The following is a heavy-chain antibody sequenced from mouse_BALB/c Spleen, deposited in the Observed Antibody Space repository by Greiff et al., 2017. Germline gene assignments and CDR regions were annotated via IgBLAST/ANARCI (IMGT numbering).Heavy chain of an antibody. J-gene: IGHJ3*01. V-gene: IGHV5-4*02. D-gene: IGHD2-14*01. CDR2: ISDGGSYT. CDR1: GFTFSDYY. Sequence: EVKVVESGGGLVKPGGSLKLSCAASGFTFSDYYMYWVRQTPEKRLEWVATISDGGSYTYYPDSVKGRFTISRDNAKNNLYLQMSSLKSEDTAMYYCARAAFRYDARNWFAYWGQGTLVTVSA. CDR3: ARAAFRYDARNWFAY.